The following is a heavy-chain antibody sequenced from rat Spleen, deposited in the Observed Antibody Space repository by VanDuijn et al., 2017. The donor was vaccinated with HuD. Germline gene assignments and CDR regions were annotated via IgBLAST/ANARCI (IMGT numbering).Heavy chain of an antibody. V-gene: IGHV3-3*01. CDR1: VYSITSSYR. Sequence: QLQESGPGLVKPSQSLSLTCSVTVYSITSSYRWNWIRKFPGNKLEWMGYINGAGSTNYNPSLKSRISITRDTSKNQFFLQLNSVTTEDTATYYCARAFATLGPLSFRAYFVMDAWGQGTSVTVSS. J-gene: IGHJ4*01. D-gene: IGHD4-6*01. CDR2: INGAGST. CDR3: ARAFATLGPLSFRAYFVMDA.